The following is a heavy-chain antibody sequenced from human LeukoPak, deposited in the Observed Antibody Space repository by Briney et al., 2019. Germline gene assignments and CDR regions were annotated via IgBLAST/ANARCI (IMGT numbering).Heavy chain of an antibody. J-gene: IGHJ4*02. CDR3: AVYDFWSGYSFDY. D-gene: IGHD3-3*01. V-gene: IGHV1-2*02. CDR1: GYTFTGYY. CDR2: INPNSGGT. Sequence: GASVKVSCKASGYTFTGYYMHWVRQAPGQGLEWMGWINPNSGGTNYAQKFQGRVTMTRDTSISTAYMELSRLRSDDTAVYYCAVYDFWSGYSFDYWGQGTLVTVSS.